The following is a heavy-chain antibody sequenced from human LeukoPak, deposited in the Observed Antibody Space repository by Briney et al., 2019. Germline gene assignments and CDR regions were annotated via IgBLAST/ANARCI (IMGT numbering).Heavy chain of an antibody. CDR3: GTLFDS. CDR1: GGAIISDNFD. CDR2: INYSGTT. J-gene: IGHJ4*02. V-gene: IGHV4-39*01. Sequence: SETLSLTCTVSGGAIISDNFDWGWVLQPPGKGLEWVGSINYSGTTYYNPSLRSRVSISVDTSRTQFFLRLNSVSAADTAVYYCGTLFDSWGQGILVTVSS.